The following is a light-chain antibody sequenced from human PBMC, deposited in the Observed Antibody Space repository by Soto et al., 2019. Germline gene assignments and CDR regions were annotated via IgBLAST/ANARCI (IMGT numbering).Light chain of an antibody. CDR2: QDT. CDR3: QAWDSSSVV. Sequence: SYELTQPPSVSVSPGQTASITCFGDKLGDKYVSWYHQKPGQSPVLVIYQDTKRPSGIPERFSGSNSGNTATLTISGTQAMDEADYYCQAWDSSSVVFGGGTKLTVL. J-gene: IGLJ2*01. V-gene: IGLV3-1*01. CDR1: KLGDKY.